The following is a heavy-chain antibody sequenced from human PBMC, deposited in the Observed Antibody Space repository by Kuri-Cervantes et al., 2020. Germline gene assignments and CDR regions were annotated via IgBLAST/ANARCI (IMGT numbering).Heavy chain of an antibody. CDR1: GFTFSSYA. CDR2: ISGSGGST. Sequence: GESLKISCAASGFTFSSYAMSWVRQAPGKGLEWVSAISGSGGSTYYADSVKGRFTISRDNAKSTLYLQMSSLRAEDTAVYYCATAPLSGTTLSLFDYWGQGTLVTVSS. D-gene: IGHD1-7*01. J-gene: IGHJ4*02. CDR3: ATAPLSGTTLSLFDY. V-gene: IGHV3-23*01.